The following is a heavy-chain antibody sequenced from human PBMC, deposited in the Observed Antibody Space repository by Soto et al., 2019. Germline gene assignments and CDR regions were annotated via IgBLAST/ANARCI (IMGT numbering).Heavy chain of an antibody. D-gene: IGHD1-26*01. CDR1: AFTFSTYA. CDR2: ISGSGGST. CDR3: AKYRGLQSLWYFDY. J-gene: IGHJ4*02. V-gene: IGHV3-23*01. Sequence: EVQLLESGGGLIQPGGSLRLSCAASAFTFSTYAMSWVRQAPGKGLEWVSAISGSGGSTYYADSVKGRFTISRDNSKNTLYLQMNSLRAEDTAVYYCAKYRGLQSLWYFDYWGQGTLVTVSS.